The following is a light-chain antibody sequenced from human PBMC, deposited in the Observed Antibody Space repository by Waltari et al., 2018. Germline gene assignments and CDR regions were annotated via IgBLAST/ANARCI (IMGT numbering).Light chain of an antibody. V-gene: IGLV2-14*01. Sequence: QSALTQPASVSGSPGQSITISCTGTSSDVGGYNYVSWYQQHPGKAPKLMIYEVSNRPSWVSNRFSGSKSGNTASLTSSGLQAEDEADYYCSSYTGSSTIFGTGTKVTVL. CDR2: EVS. CDR3: SSYTGSSTI. J-gene: IGLJ1*01. CDR1: SSDVGGYNY.